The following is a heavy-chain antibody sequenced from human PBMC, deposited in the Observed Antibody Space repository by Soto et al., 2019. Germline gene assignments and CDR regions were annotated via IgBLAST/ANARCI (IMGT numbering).Heavy chain of an antibody. J-gene: IGHJ2*01. CDR3: ARRDGDYGDYSWYFDL. D-gene: IGHD4-17*01. CDR1: GGSFSCYY. V-gene: IGHV4-59*08. Sequence: PSETLSLTCAVYGGSFSCYYWSWIRQPPGKGLEWIGYIYYSGSTNYNPSLKSRVTISVDTSKNQFSLKLSSVTAADTAVYYCARRDGDYGDYSWYFDLWGRGTLVTVS. CDR2: IYYSGST.